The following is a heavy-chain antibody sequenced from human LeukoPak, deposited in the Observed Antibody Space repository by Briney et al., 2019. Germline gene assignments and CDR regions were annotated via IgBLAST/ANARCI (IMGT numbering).Heavy chain of an antibody. J-gene: IGHJ4*02. CDR3: AKTLPSSWYSFDY. Sequence: GGSLRLSCAASGFTFSDYYMSWIRQAPGKGLEWVSYISSSGNYTDYADSVKGRFTTSRDSAKNSLYLQMNSLRAEDTAVYYCAKTLPSSWYSFDYWGQGTLVTVSS. CDR2: ISSSGNYT. CDR1: GFTFSDYY. D-gene: IGHD6-13*01. V-gene: IGHV3-11*03.